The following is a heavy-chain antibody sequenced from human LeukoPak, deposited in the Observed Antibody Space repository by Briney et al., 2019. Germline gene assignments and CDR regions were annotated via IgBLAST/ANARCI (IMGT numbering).Heavy chain of an antibody. CDR3: ATAFLEWPPAFDP. V-gene: IGHV1-24*01. D-gene: IGHD3-3*02. CDR1: GYTLTELS. Sequence: ASVKVSCKVSGYTLTELSMHWVRQAPGKGREWMGGFDPEDGETIYAQKFQGRVTMTEDTSTDTAYMELSSLRSEDTAVYYCATAFLEWPPAFDPWGQGTLVTVSS. CDR2: FDPEDGET. J-gene: IGHJ5*02.